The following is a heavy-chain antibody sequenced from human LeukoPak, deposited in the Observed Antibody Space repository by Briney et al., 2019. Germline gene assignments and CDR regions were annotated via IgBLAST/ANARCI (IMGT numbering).Heavy chain of an antibody. CDR1: GFTFSNAW. D-gene: IGHD3-22*01. CDR3: TTASYHYYDSSGYYL. V-gene: IGHV3-15*01. CDR2: IKSKTDGGTT. Sequence: GGSLRLSCAASGFTFSNAWMSWVRQAPGKGLEWVGRIKSKTDGGTTDYAAPVKGRFTISRDDSKNTLYLQMNSPKTEDTAVYYCTTASYHYYDSSGYYLWGQGTLVTVSS. J-gene: IGHJ5*02.